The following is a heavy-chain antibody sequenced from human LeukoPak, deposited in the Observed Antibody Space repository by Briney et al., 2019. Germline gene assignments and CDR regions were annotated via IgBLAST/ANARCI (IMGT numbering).Heavy chain of an antibody. CDR2: IRYDGSDK. J-gene: IGHJ5*01. V-gene: IGHV3-30*02. CDR1: GFSFSSYG. D-gene: IGHD3-10*01. CDR3: ARNNWFGEFENWFDS. Sequence: GGSLRLSCAASGFSFSSYGMHWVRQAPGKGLEWVAFIRYDGSDKYYADSVKGRFTISRDNSKKTLYMQMNSLRPEDTAVYYCARNNWFGEFENWFDSWGRGTLVTVSS.